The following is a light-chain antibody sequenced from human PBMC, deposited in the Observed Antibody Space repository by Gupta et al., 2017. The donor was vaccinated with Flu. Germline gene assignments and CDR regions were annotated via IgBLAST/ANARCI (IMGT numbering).Light chain of an antibody. CDR2: WAS. V-gene: IGKV4-1*01. Sequence: DIVMTQSPDPLAVSLGERATINCKSSQSVLYSSNNKNYLAWYQQKAGQPPKLLIYWASTRESGVPDRFSGSGSGTDFTLTISSLQAEDVAVYYCQQYYSTPYSFGQGTKLEIK. J-gene: IGKJ2*03. CDR3: QQYYSTPYS. CDR1: QSVLYSSNNKNY.